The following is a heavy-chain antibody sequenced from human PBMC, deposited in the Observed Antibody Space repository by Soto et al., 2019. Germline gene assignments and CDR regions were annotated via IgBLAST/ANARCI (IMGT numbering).Heavy chain of an antibody. D-gene: IGHD4-17*01. CDR3: ARATTVTPLPFFQH. CDR2: INANSGNT. CDR1: GYTFTSYA. Sequence: ASVKVSCKASGYTFTSYAMHWVRQAPGQRLEWMGWINANSGNTKYSQKFQGRATITRNTSISTAYMELSSLRSEDTAVYYCARATTVTPLPFFQHWGQGTLVTVSS. J-gene: IGHJ1*01. V-gene: IGHV1-3*01.